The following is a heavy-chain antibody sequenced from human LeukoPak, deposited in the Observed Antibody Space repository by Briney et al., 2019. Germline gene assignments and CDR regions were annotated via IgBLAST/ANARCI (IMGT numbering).Heavy chain of an antibody. Sequence: ASVKLSCKASGYTFTSYPISWVRQAPGQGLEWMGWITTYNGNTNYAQKLQGRVAMTTDTSTSTAYMDLRGRRSDDTAVYYCARGYDYGDYVGDFDYWGQGTLVTVSS. D-gene: IGHD4-17*01. CDR2: ITTYNGNT. V-gene: IGHV1-18*01. CDR1: GYTFTSYP. CDR3: ARGYDYGDYVGDFDY. J-gene: IGHJ4*02.